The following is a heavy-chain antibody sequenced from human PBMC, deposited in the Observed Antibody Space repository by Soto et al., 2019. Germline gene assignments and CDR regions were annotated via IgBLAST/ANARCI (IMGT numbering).Heavy chain of an antibody. CDR2: TYYRSKWYN. D-gene: IGHD3-3*01. CDR3: ARDVRTVLRFLEWPERSEYYYYGMDV. V-gene: IGHV6-1*01. Sequence: SQTLTLTCAISGDSVSSNSAAWNWIRQSPSRGLEWLGRTYYRSKWYNDYAVSVKSRITINPDTSKNQFSLQLNSVTPEDTAVYYCARDVRTVLRFLEWPERSEYYYYGMDVWGQGTTVTVSS. CDR1: GDSVSSNSAA. J-gene: IGHJ6*02.